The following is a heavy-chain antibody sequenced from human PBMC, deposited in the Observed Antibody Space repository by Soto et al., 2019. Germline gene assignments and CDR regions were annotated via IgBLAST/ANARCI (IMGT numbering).Heavy chain of an antibody. CDR2: MSPNSGAT. V-gene: IGHV1-8*01. CDR3: ARGGDAGVDV. Sequence: QVQLVQSGAEVTKPGASVKVSCKASGYTFTSYDINWVRQATGQGLEWMGWMSPNSGATGYAQKCQGTVTMTRDTSISTVYMELSNLRSEDTAIYYCARGGDAGVDVWGQGSTVTVSS. J-gene: IGHJ6*02. CDR1: GYTFTSYD. D-gene: IGHD3-3*01.